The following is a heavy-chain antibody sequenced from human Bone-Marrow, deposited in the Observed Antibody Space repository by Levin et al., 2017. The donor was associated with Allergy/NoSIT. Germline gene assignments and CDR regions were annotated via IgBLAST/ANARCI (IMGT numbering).Heavy chain of an antibody. J-gene: IGHJ6*02. CDR1: GGSLNNYA. Sequence: ASVKVSCKASGGSLNNYAISWVRQAPGQGLEWMGGIIPGFGATNYAQTFQDRVTITADESTNRAYMELRGLRSEDTAVYYCARGVRFLEWLSNPRHYYYYGMDVWGQGTTVTVSS. V-gene: IGHV1-69*13. D-gene: IGHD3-3*01. CDR2: IIPGFGAT. CDR3: ARGVRFLEWLSNPRHYYYYGMDV.